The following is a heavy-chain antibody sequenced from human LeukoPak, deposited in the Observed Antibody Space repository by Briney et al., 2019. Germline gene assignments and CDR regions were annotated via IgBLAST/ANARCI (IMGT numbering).Heavy chain of an antibody. J-gene: IGHJ4*02. CDR2: MNPKSGRT. CDR3: ARVLVPKIDVFDS. CDR1: GYTFIDYY. Sequence: ASVKVLCKASGYTFIDYYIHWVRQAPGHGPEWMGWMNPKSGRTNYAEKFQGRVTLTRDSSISTAYMELSSLMSDDTAIYYCARVLVPKIDVFDSWGQGTLVTVSS. V-gene: IGHV1-2*02. D-gene: IGHD3-10*01.